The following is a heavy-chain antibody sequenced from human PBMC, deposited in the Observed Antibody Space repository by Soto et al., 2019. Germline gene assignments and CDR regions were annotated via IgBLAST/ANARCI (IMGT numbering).Heavy chain of an antibody. V-gene: IGHV4-34*01. CDR1: GGSFSGYY. D-gene: IGHD1-26*01. Sequence: SETLSLTCAVCGGSFSGYYWSWIRQPPGKGLEWIGEINHSGSTNYNPSLKSRVTISVDTSKNQFSLKLSSVTAADTAVYYCARVAGATSGAFDIWGQGTMVTVSS. CDR3: ARVAGATSGAFDI. CDR2: INHSGST. J-gene: IGHJ3*02.